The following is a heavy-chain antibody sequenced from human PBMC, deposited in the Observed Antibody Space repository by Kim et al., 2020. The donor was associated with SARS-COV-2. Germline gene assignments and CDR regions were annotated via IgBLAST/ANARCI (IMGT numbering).Heavy chain of an antibody. CDR2: ISSSSSYI. CDR1: GFTFSSYS. J-gene: IGHJ6*02. Sequence: GGSLRLSCAASGFTFSSYSMNWVRQAPGKGLEWVSSISSSSSYIYYADSVKGRFTISRDNAKNSLYLQMNSLRAEDTAVYYCARDRGPGYYYYGMDVWGQGTTVTVSS. CDR3: ARDRGPGYYYYGMDV. V-gene: IGHV3-21*01.